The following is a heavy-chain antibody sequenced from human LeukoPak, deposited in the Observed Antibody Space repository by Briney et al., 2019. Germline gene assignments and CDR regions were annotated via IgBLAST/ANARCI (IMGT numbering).Heavy chain of an antibody. Sequence: GASVKVSCKASGYTFTSYDINWVRQATGQGLEWMGWMNPNSGNTGYAQKFQGRVTMTRNTSISTAYMELSSLRSEDTAVYYCARTSGCRVDCYFSDFDYWGQGTLVTVSS. CDR3: ARTSGCRVDCYFSDFDY. CDR2: MNPNSGNT. D-gene: IGHD2-21*01. J-gene: IGHJ4*02. V-gene: IGHV1-8*01. CDR1: GYTFTSYD.